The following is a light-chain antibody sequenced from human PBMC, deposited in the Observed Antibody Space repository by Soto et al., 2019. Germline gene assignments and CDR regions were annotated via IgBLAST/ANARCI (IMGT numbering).Light chain of an antibody. J-gene: IGLJ3*02. Sequence: QSALTQPASVSGSPGQSITIACTGINTDVENYNFVSWYQQHPGKAPKLIIYEVSNRPSGVSNRFSGSKSGNTASLTISGRQAEDEADYYCSSYEGGSTLGVFGGGTKLTVL. CDR1: NTDVENYNF. V-gene: IGLV2-14*02. CDR2: EVS. CDR3: SSYEGGSTLGV.